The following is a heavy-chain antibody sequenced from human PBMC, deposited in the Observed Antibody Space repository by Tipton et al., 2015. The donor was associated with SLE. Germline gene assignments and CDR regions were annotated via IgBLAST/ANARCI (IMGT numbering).Heavy chain of an antibody. CDR1: GGSISSYY. D-gene: IGHD5-18*01. CDR2: IHYSGNT. Sequence: TLSLTCTVSGGSISSYYWIWIRQPPGKGLEWIGYIHYSGNTHHNPSLKSRVTMSVDTSKNQFSLRLSSVTAADTAVYYCARGRGGYKYGYPDLDSWGQGTLVTVSS. V-gene: IGHV4-59*01. J-gene: IGHJ4*02. CDR3: ARGRGGYKYGYPDLDS.